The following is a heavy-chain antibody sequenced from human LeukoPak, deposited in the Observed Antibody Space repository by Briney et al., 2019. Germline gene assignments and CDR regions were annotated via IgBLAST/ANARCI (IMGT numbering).Heavy chain of an antibody. V-gene: IGHV2-5*02. Sequence: SGPTLVKPTQTLTLTCTFSGFSLSTNGVGVGWIRQPPGKALEWLALIYWEDDKRYSPSLKSRLTITKDTSKNQVVLTMTNMDPVDTATYYCAHRRVANSGRYRVYYFDYWGQGTLVTVSS. D-gene: IGHD6-19*01. CDR2: IYWEDDK. CDR1: GFSLSTNGVG. CDR3: AHRRVANSGRYRVYYFDY. J-gene: IGHJ4*02.